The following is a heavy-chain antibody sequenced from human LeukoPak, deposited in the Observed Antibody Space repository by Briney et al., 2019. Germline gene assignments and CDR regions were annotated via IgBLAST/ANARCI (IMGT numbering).Heavy chain of an antibody. CDR2: INYGGTT. D-gene: IGHD3-10*01. CDR3: ARYVVYGSGKYYFDY. Sequence: SETLSLTCTVSGDSISSSDYYWSWIRQPPGKELEWIASINYGGTTYYNPSLKSRVTISVDTSKNQFSLRLSSVTAADTAVYLCARYVVYGSGKYYFDYWGQGSLVAVSS. CDR1: GDSISSSDYY. J-gene: IGHJ4*02. V-gene: IGHV4-39*01.